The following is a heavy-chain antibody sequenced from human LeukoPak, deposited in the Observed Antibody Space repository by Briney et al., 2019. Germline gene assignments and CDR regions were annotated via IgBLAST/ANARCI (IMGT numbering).Heavy chain of an antibody. CDR2: ISWNSGSI. CDR3: AKDIGPNYYDSSGYYFLSSAFDI. V-gene: IGHV3-9*01. J-gene: IGHJ3*02. CDR1: GFTFDDYA. Sequence: GRSLRLSCAASGFTFDDYAMHWVRQAPGKGLEWVSGISWNSGSIGYADSVKGRFTISRDNAKNSLYLQMNSLRAEDTALYYCAKDIGPNYYDSSGYYFLSSAFDIWGQGRMVTVSS. D-gene: IGHD3-22*01.